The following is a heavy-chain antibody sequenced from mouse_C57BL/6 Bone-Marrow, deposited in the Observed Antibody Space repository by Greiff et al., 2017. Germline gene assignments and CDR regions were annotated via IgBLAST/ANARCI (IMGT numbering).Heavy chain of an antibody. CDR3: ARYPFAY. V-gene: IGHV1-55*01. J-gene: IGHJ3*01. Sequence: QVQLQQSGAELVKPGASVKMSCKASGYTFTSYWITWVKQRPGQGLEWIGDIYPGSGSTNYNEKFKGKATLTADTSSSTAYMQLSSLTSEDSAVYYCARYPFAYWGQGTLVTVSA. CDR1: GYTFTSYW. CDR2: IYPGSGST.